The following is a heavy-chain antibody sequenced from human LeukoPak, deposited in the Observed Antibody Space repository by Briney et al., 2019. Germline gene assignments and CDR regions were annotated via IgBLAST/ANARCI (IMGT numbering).Heavy chain of an antibody. Sequence: PSETLSLTCTVSGGSISSSSYYWGWIRQPPGKGLEWIGSIYYSGSTYYNPSLKSRVTISVDTSKNQFSLKLSSVTAADTAVYYWARIWRWGNYDVVGGSPGDAFYIWGQGTMVTVSS. CDR3: ARIWRWGNYDVVGGSPGDAFYI. CDR2: IYYSGST. D-gene: IGHD3-16*01. V-gene: IGHV4-39*01. CDR1: GGSISSSSYY. J-gene: IGHJ3*02.